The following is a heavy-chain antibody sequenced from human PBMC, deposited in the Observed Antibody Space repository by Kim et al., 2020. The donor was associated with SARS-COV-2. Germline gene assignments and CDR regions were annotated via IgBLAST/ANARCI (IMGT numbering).Heavy chain of an antibody. V-gene: IGHV3-15*01. J-gene: IGHJ4*02. Sequence: GGSLRLSCAASGFTFSNAWMSWVRQAPGKGLEWVGRIKSKTDGGTTDYAAPVKGRFTISRDDSKNTLYLQMNSLKTEDTAVYYCTTDIQDSGSYYYFDYWGQGTLVTVSS. CDR3: TTDIQDSGSYYYFDY. CDR1: GFTFSNAW. CDR2: IKSKTDGGTT. D-gene: IGHD1-26*01.